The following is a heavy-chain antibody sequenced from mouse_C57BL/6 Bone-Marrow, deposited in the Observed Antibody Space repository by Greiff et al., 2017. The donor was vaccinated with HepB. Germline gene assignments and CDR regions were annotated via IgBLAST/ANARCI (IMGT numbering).Heavy chain of an antibody. V-gene: IGHV8-8*01. CDR3: ARIDWAMDY. Sequence: QVTLKESGPGILHPSQTLSLPCSFSGFSLSPFGMGVGGIRRPSGRGLEWLAHIWWDDDKYYNPALKGRLTIPKDTSKNQVILKIANVDTADTATYYCARIDWAMDYWGQGTSVTVSS. D-gene: IGHD4-1*01. J-gene: IGHJ4*01. CDR1: GFSLSPFGMG. CDR2: IWWDDDK.